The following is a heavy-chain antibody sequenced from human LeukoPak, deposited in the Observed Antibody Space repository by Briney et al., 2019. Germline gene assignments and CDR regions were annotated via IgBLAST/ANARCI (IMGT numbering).Heavy chain of an antibody. CDR3: ARGGAARPDY. D-gene: IGHD6-6*01. CDR2: ISSSRTTI. J-gene: IGHJ4*02. Sequence: GGSLRLSCAASGFTLSNYGMDWVRQTPGKGLEWVSYISSSRTTISYADSVKGRFTISRDNARNSLFLQMNSLRVEDTAIYYCARGGAARPDYWGQGTLVTVSS. V-gene: IGHV3-48*01. CDR1: GFTLSNYG.